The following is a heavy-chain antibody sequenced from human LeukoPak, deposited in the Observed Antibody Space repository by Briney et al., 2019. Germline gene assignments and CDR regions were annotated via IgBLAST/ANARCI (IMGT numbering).Heavy chain of an antibody. J-gene: IGHJ5*02. V-gene: IGHV1-3*01. CDR3: AKQNPTMVREVIITNWFDP. Sequence: ASVKVSCKASGYTFTSYAMHWVRQAPGQRLEWMGWINAGNGNTKYSQKFQGRVTITRDTSASTAYMELSSLRSEDTAVYYCAKQNPTMVREVIITNWFDPWGQGTLVTVSS. D-gene: IGHD3-10*01. CDR1: GYTFTSYA. CDR2: INAGNGNT.